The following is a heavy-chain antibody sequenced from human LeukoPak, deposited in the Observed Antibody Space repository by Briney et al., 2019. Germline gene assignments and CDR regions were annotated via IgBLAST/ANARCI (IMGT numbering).Heavy chain of an antibody. V-gene: IGHV3-23*01. J-gene: IGHJ4*02. CDR1: GFMLGNHA. CDR2: ISLSGDNA. CDR3: ESYSTRNY. D-gene: IGHD2-2*01. Sequence: GGSLRLSCAASGFMLGNHAMSWVREAPGKGLEWVSEISLSGDNAYYADSVKGRFTISRDNSKNTLSLQMNSLRAEDTAVYYFESYSTRNYWGQGTLVTVSS.